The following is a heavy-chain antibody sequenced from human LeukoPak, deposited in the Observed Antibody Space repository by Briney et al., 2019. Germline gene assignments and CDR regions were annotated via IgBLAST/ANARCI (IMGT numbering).Heavy chain of an antibody. Sequence: GGSLRLSCAASGFTFSSYAMHWVRQAPGKGLEWVAVISYDGSNKYYADSVKGRFTISRDNSKNTLYLQMNSLRAEDTAVYYCARDLETVTTYYFDYWGQGTLVTVSS. CDR2: ISYDGSNK. J-gene: IGHJ4*02. D-gene: IGHD4-17*01. CDR3: ARDLETVTTYYFDY. V-gene: IGHV3-30-3*01. CDR1: GFTFSSYA.